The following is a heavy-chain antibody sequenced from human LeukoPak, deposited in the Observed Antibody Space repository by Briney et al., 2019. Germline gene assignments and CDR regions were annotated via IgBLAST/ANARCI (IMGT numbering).Heavy chain of an antibody. J-gene: IGHJ4*02. V-gene: IGHV3-7*03. D-gene: IGHD6-6*01. Sequence: PGGSLRLSCAASGFTFSSYWMSWVRQAPGKGLEWVANIKQDGSEKYYVDSVKGRFTISRDNAKNSLYLQMDGLQSEDTAVYYCTTYAAARPDYFHYWGQGTLVTVSS. CDR1: GFTFSSYW. CDR2: IKQDGSEK. CDR3: TTYAAARPDYFHY.